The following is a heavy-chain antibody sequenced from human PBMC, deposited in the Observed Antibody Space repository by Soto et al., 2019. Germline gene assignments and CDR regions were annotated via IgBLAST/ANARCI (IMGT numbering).Heavy chain of an antibody. CDR3: ARHMIPAAAFDY. CDR2: IYHSGST. Sequence: SETLSLTCAVSSGSIRSSNWWSWVRQPPGKGLEWIGEIYHSGSTNYNPSLKSRVTISVDKSKNQFSLKLSSVTAADTAVYYCARHMIPAAAFDYWGQGTLVTVSS. CDR1: SGSIRSSNW. J-gene: IGHJ4*02. V-gene: IGHV4-4*02. D-gene: IGHD2-2*01.